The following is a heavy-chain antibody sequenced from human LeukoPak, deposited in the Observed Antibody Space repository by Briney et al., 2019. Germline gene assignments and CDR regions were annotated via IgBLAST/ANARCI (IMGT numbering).Heavy chain of an antibody. D-gene: IGHD4-11*01. CDR2: IWYDGSHT. V-gene: IGHV3-33*01. J-gene: IGHJ6*02. Sequence: PGGSLRLSCVGSGFTSSSHGMHWVRQAPGKGLEWVAVIWYDGSHTYYAESVKGRFTISRDDSKSTLYLQMNSLRAEDTAIYYCARDPQHSVDVWGQGTTVTVSS. CDR1: GFTSSSHG. CDR3: ARDPQHSVDV.